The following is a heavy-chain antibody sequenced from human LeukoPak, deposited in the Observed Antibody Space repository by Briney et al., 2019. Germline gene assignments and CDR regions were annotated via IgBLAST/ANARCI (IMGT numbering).Heavy chain of an antibody. CDR2: IYYSGST. V-gene: IGHV4-30-4*08. D-gene: IGHD3-9*01. CDR1: GRSISSRDYY. J-gene: IGHJ4*02. Sequence: PSQTLSLTCTFSGRSISSRDYYWSWIRQPPGKGLEWIGYIYYSGSTYYNPSLKSRVTISVDTSKNQFSLKLSSVTAADTAVYYCARGKRSYDILTGYYKAPPDYWGQGTLVTVSS. CDR3: ARGKRSYDILTGYYKAPPDY.